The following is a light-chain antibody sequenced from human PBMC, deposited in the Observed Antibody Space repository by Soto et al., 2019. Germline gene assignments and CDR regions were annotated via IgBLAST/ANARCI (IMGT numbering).Light chain of an antibody. V-gene: IGKV1-5*03. CDR2: MAS. CDR3: QQYDSYPIT. CDR1: HTISSW. J-gene: IGKJ5*01. Sequence: DIQMTQSPSTLSGSVGDRVTISCRSSHTISSWLAWYQQKPGKAPKLLIYMASNLQSGVPSRFGGAGSGTEFTLTISSLQPDDFATYYCQQYDSYPITSGQGTRLEI.